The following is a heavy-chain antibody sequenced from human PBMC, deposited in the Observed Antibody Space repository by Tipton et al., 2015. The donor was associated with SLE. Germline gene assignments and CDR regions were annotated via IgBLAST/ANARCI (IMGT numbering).Heavy chain of an antibody. D-gene: IGHD3-16*01. CDR2: IHHSGSA. J-gene: IGHJ4*02. Sequence: TLSLTCTVSGGSIGSHYWSWIRQPPGEGLEWIGYIHHSGSANYNPSLQSRVTISRDPSQNQFSLRLISATAADTAVYYCARDQVGVGDFDHWSQGTLVTVPS. CDR1: GGSIGSHY. CDR3: ARDQVGVGDFDH. V-gene: IGHV4-59*11.